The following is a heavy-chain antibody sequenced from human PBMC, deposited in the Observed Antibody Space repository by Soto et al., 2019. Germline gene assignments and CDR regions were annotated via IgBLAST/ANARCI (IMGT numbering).Heavy chain of an antibody. CDR3: ARVRQYYYDSSGYYNWFDP. Sequence: PSETLSLTCTVSGGSISRYYWSWIRQPPGKGLEWIGYIYYSGSTNYNPSLKSRVTISVDTSKNQFSLKLSSVTAADTAVYYCARVRQYYYDSSGYYNWFDPWGQGTLVTVSS. CDR1: GGSISRYY. D-gene: IGHD3-22*01. CDR2: IYYSGST. J-gene: IGHJ5*02. V-gene: IGHV4-59*01.